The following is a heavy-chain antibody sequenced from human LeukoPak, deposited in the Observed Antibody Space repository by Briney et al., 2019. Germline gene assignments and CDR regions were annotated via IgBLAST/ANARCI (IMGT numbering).Heavy chain of an antibody. CDR3: VKVENYDFWSGTQKYYFDY. J-gene: IGHJ4*02. D-gene: IGHD3-3*01. Sequence: GGSLRLSCAASGFTFSSYAMSWVRQAPGKGLEWVSAISGSGGSTYYADSVKGRFTISRDNSKNTLYLQMNSLRAEDTAVYYCVKVENYDFWSGTQKYYFDYWGQGTLVTVSS. V-gene: IGHV3-23*01. CDR2: ISGSGGST. CDR1: GFTFSSYA.